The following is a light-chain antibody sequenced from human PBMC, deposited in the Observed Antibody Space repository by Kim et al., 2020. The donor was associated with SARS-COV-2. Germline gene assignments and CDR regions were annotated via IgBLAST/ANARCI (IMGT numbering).Light chain of an antibody. V-gene: IGKV1-39*01. CDR1: QYISNY. J-gene: IGKJ2*01. CDR2: ATS. Sequence: IQLTQSPSSLSASVGDRVTITCRASQYISNYLNWYQQRPGKAPKVLIYATSILQSGVPPRFSGSGSGTDFTLTISSLQPEDFATYCFQQSYSNPPEYTFGQGTKLEI. CDR3: QQSYSNPPEYT.